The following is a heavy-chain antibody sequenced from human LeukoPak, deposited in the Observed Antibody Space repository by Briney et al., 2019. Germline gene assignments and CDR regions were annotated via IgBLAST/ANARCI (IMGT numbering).Heavy chain of an antibody. CDR2: ISAYNGNT. Sequence: ASENVCCKASGYTFTSYGISGVRQAPGQGHEWMGWISAYNGNTNYAQKLQGRVTMTTDTSTSTAYIALRSLRSDDTAVYYCARGTVDVQLGYWGQGTLVTVSS. J-gene: IGHJ4*02. CDR1: GYTFTSYG. V-gene: IGHV1-18*01. CDR3: ARGTVDVQLGY. D-gene: IGHD5-24*01.